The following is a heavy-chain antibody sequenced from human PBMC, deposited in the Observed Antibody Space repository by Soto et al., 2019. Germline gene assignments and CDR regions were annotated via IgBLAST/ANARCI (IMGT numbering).Heavy chain of an antibody. Sequence: GGSLRLSCAASGFTFSSYDMHWVRQATGKGLEWVSAIGTAGDTYYPGSVKGRFTISRENAKNSLYLQMNNLRAEDTAVYYCARDVLLWFGETDDYYYYGMDVWGQGTTVTVSS. CDR2: IGTAGDT. V-gene: IGHV3-13*01. D-gene: IGHD3-10*01. CDR1: GFTFSSYD. J-gene: IGHJ6*02. CDR3: ARDVLLWFGETDDYYYYGMDV.